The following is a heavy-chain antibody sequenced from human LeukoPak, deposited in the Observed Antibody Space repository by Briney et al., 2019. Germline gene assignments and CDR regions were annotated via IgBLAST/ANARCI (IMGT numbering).Heavy chain of an antibody. CDR3: AREYSGSFDY. D-gene: IGHD1-26*01. Sequence: SGGSLRLSCAASGFTFSDYYISWIRQAPGKGLNWISYIDSSGGTVYYADSVKGRFTISRDNAKNSLYLQMNSLRAEDTAEYYCAREYSGSFDYWGQGTLVTVSS. J-gene: IGHJ4*02. CDR1: GFTFSDYY. V-gene: IGHV3-11*04. CDR2: IDSSGGTV.